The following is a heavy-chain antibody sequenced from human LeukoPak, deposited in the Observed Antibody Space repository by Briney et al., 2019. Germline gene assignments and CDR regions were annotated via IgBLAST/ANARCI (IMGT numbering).Heavy chain of an antibody. J-gene: IGHJ3*02. CDR1: GGSISSSSYY. CDR2: IYYSGST. V-gene: IGHV4-39*07. Sequence: SETLSLTCTVSGGSISSSSYYWGWIRQPPGKGLEWIGSIYYSGSTYYNPSLKSRVTISVDTSKSQFSLKLSSVTAADTAVYYCARSRVNYCSGGSCQYHDAFDIWGQGTMVTVSS. D-gene: IGHD2-15*01. CDR3: ARSRVNYCSGGSCQYHDAFDI.